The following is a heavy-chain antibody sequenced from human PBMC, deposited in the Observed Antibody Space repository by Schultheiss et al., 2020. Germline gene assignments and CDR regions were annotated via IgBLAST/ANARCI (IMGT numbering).Heavy chain of an antibody. CDR1: GFTFSSYA. D-gene: IGHD2-15*01. V-gene: IGHV3-23*01. CDR2: ISGSGGST. J-gene: IGHJ4*02. CDR3: AKDYLHNTPGHPLFDY. Sequence: GESLKISCAASGFTFSSYAMSWVRQAPGKGLEWVSAISGSGGSTYYADSVKGRFTISRDNSKNTLYLQMNSLRAEDTAVYYCAKDYLHNTPGHPLFDYWGQGTLVTVSS.